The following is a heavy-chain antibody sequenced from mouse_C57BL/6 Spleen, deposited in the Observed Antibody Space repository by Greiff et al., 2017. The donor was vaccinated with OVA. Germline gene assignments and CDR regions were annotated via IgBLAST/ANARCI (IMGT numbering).Heavy chain of an antibody. CDR2: INPSNGGT. CDR1: GYTFTSYW. D-gene: IGHD2-2*01. CDR3: AREGYYGYDGYY. Sequence: VQLQQPGTELVKPGASVKLSCKASGYTFTSYWMHWVKQRPGQGLEWIGNINPSNGGTNYNEKFKSKATLTVDKSSSTAYMQLSSQTSEDSEVYYCAREGYYGYDGYYWGQGTTLTVSS. J-gene: IGHJ2*01. V-gene: IGHV1-53*01.